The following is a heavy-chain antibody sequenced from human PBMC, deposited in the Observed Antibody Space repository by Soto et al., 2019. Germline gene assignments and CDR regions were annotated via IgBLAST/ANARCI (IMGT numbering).Heavy chain of an antibody. CDR2: IIPIFGTA. CDR1: GGTFSSYA. J-gene: IGHJ2*01. Sequence: QVQLVQSGAEVKKPGSSVKVSCKASGGTFSSYAISWVRQAPGQGLEWMGGIIPIFGTANYAQKFQGRVTITAKESTSTAYVELSSARSEDTAVYYCARVVTLVKTFHFSFFDLWGRGTLVTVSS. V-gene: IGHV1-69*12. CDR3: ARVVTLVKTFHFSFFDL. D-gene: IGHD6-13*01.